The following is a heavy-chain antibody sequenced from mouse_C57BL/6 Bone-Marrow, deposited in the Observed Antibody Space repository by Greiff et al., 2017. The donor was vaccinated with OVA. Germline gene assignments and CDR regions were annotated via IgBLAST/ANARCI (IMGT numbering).Heavy chain of an antibody. CDR2: IYPRSGNT. CDR3: ASAIITTVVAEGWYYDV. CDR1: GYTFTSYG. Sequence: VKLMESGAELARPGASVKLSCKASGYTFTSYGISWVKQSTGQGLEWIGEIYPRSGNTYYHEKFKGKATLTADKSSSTAYMELRSLTSADAAVYFCASAIITTVVAEGWYYDVWGTGTTVTVSS. V-gene: IGHV1-81*01. D-gene: IGHD1-1*01. J-gene: IGHJ1*03.